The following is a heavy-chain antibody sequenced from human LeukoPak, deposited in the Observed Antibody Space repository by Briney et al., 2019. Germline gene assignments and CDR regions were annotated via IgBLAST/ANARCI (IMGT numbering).Heavy chain of an antibody. J-gene: IGHJ4*02. D-gene: IGHD6-19*01. Sequence: GGSLRLSCAASGFTFSSYAMHWVRPAPGTGLEWVAVISYDGSNKYYADSVKGRFTIFRDNSKNTLYLQMNSLRAEDTAVYYCASTREIAVAGTEPQWEVYWGQGTLVTVSS. CDR1: GFTFSSYA. V-gene: IGHV3-30-3*01. CDR2: ISYDGSNK. CDR3: ASTREIAVAGTEPQWEVY.